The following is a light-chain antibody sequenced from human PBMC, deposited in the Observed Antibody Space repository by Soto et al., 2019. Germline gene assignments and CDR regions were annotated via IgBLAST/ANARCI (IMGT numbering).Light chain of an antibody. CDR3: QQYNNWPPLT. Sequence: EVVVTQSPAIFSLSAGERASLSCGASQNISSSFLAWYQQKPGQAPRLLIYGASSRATGIPDRFSGSGSGTDFTLTISSLQSEDFAVYYCQQYNNWPPLTFGGGTKVDIK. J-gene: IGKJ4*01. V-gene: IGKV3D-15*01. CDR2: GAS. CDR1: QNISSS.